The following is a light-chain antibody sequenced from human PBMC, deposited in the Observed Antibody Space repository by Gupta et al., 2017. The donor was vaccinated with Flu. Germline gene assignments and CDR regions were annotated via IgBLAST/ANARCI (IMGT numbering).Light chain of an antibody. V-gene: IGKV1-39*01. CDR3: QQNYSAPLFA. J-gene: IGKJ3*01. CDR1: QGISSY. CDR2: TAS. Sequence: DIQMTQSPSSLSASVGDRVTITCRASQGISSYLNWYQQKPGKAPKLLIHTASSWQSGVPSRFSGSGSGTEFTLTISRLQPEDFAIYYCQQNYSAPLFAFGPGTKVDIK.